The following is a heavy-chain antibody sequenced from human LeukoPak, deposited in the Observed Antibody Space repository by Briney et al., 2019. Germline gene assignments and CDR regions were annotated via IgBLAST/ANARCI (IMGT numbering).Heavy chain of an antibody. CDR2: IQYDGGNR. V-gene: IGHV3-30*02. CDR3: TKAKGQSWLFSHY. Sequence: GGSLRLSCEASGFTFNSYGMNWVRQAPGKGLEWVAFIQYDGGNRYYADSVKGRFTISRDNSKSTVYLQMNDLRGEDTAVYYCTKAKGQSWLFSHYWGRGTLVTVSS. J-gene: IGHJ4*02. CDR1: GFTFNSYG. D-gene: IGHD3-22*01.